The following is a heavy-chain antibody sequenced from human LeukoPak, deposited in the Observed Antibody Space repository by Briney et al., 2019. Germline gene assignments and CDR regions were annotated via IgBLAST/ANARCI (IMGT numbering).Heavy chain of an antibody. D-gene: IGHD5-18*01. Sequence: SGGSLRLSCAASGFTFDNYDINWVRQVPGKGLEWVSSISTSGTYIYYVVSVKGRFTISRDNAKNSVSLQMNNLSAEDAAVYYCARETYTSWAFDIWGQGTMVTVSS. CDR3: ARETYTSWAFDI. CDR2: ISTSGTYI. V-gene: IGHV3-21*01. J-gene: IGHJ3*02. CDR1: GFTFDNYD.